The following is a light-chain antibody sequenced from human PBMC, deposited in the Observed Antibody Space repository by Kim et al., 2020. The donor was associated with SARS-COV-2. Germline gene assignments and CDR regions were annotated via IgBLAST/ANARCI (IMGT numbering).Light chain of an antibody. CDR3: QQTHGFPLT. Sequence: DIQMTQSPSSVSASVGDRVTITCRASRDISTWLGWYQQKPGRAPKVLIYEASNLQSGVPSRFSGSGSGTDFTLTINSLQPEDFATYYCQQTHGFPLTFGGGTKLEI. CDR1: RDISTW. J-gene: IGKJ4*01. CDR2: EAS. V-gene: IGKV1D-12*01.